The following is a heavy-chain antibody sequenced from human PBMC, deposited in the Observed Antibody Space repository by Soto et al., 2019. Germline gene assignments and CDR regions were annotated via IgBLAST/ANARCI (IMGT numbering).Heavy chain of an antibody. CDR3: AADPTGLEDY. CDR1: GFTFTSSA. J-gene: IGHJ4*02. CDR2: IVVGSGNT. V-gene: IGHV1-58*01. Sequence: ASVKVSCKASGFTFTSSAVQLVRQARGQRLEWIGWIVVGSGNTNYAQKFQERVTITRDMSTSTAYMELSSLRSEDTAVYYCAADPTGLEDYWGQGTLVTVSS. D-gene: IGHD4-17*01.